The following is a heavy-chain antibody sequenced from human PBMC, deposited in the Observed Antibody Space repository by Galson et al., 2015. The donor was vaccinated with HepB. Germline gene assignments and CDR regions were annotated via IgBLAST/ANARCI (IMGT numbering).Heavy chain of an antibody. CDR3: ARDWNGGDSPGY. CDR2: IKQDGSEK. V-gene: IGHV3-7*01. Sequence: SLRLSCAASGFTFSSDWMSWVRQAPGKGLEWVANIKQDGSEKYYVDSVKGRFTISRDNAKNSLYLQMNSLRAEDTAVYYCARDWNGGDSPGYWGQGTLVTVSS. D-gene: IGHD2-21*01. CDR1: GFTFSSDW. J-gene: IGHJ4*02.